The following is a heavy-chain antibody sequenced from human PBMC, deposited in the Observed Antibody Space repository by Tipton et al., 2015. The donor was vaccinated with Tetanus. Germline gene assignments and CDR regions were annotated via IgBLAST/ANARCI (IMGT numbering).Heavy chain of an antibody. D-gene: IGHD6-6*01. CDR1: GYSFTSHW. V-gene: IGHV5-51*01. Sequence: MQLVQSGADVKKPGESLKISCKASGYSFTSHWIGWVRQMPGKGLEWMGMIFPDDSDTRYSPSFQGHVPFSVDKSTSTVYLQWGSLKASAPAMYFCARMYSTSSPFDPWGQGTLVAVSS. CDR2: IFPDDSDT. J-gene: IGHJ5*02. CDR3: ARMYSTSSPFDP.